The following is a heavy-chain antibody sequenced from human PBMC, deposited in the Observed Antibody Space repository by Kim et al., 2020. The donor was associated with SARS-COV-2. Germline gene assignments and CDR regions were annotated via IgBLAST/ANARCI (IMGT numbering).Heavy chain of an antibody. CDR2: INHSGST. CDR3: ARGSSSPIYYDSSGYYGY. V-gene: IGHV4-34*01. Sequence: SETLSLTCAVYGGSFSGYYWSWIRQPPGKGLEWIGEINHSGSTNYNPSLKSRVTISVDTSKNQFSLKLSSVTAADTAVYYCARGSSSPIYYDSSGYYGYWGQGTLVTVSS. J-gene: IGHJ4*02. D-gene: IGHD3-22*01. CDR1: GGSFSGYY.